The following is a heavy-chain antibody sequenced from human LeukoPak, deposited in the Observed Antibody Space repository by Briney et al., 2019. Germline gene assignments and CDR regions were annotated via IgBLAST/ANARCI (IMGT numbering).Heavy chain of an antibody. D-gene: IGHD6-13*01. CDR2: MNPNSGNT. V-gene: IGHV1-8*01. CDR1: GYTFTCYD. J-gene: IGHJ6*03. Sequence: ASVKVSCKASGYTFTCYDINWVRQATGQGLEWMGWMNPNSGNTGYAQKFQGRVTMTRNTSISTAYMELSSLRSEDTAVYYCARGSPSQQQLNRYYYYYMDVGGKGTTVTVS. CDR3: ARGSPSQQQLNRYYYYYMDV.